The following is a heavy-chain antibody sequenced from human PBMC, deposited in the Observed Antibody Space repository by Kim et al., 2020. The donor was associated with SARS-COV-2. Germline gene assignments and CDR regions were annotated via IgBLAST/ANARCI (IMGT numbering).Heavy chain of an antibody. J-gene: IGHJ4*02. CDR3: TSVPEYYYDSSGYYPDY. D-gene: IGHD3-22*01. Sequence: SVKGRFTISKDDSKSNAYLQMNSLKTEDTAVYYCTSVPEYYYDSSGYYPDYWGQGTLVTVSS. V-gene: IGHV3-49*02.